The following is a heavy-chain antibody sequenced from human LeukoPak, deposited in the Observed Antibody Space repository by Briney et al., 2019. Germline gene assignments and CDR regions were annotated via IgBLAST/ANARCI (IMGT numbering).Heavy chain of an antibody. V-gene: IGHV1-18*01. CDR2: ISACNGNT. J-gene: IGHJ5*02. CDR3: ARDGRVVVPAAIPGRTRFDP. CDR1: GYTFTSYG. Sequence: ASVKVSCKASGYTFTSYGISWVRQAPGQGLEWMGWISACNGNTNYAHKLQGRVTMTTDTSTSTAYMELRSLRSDDTAVYYCARDGRVVVPAAIPGRTRFDPWGQGTLVTVSS. D-gene: IGHD2-2*02.